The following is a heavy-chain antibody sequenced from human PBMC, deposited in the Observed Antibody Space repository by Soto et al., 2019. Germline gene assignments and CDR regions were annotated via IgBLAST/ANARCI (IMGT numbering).Heavy chain of an antibody. V-gene: IGHV3-7*01. J-gene: IGHJ6*02. CDR1: GFTFSPYW. Sequence: GGSLRLSCAASGFTFSPYWMSWVRQAPGKGLEWVANIKQDGSEKFYVDSVKGRFTISRDNAKNSLYLQMNSLRGEDTAVYYRAMGSSSSGNHAMDVWGQGTTVTVSS. D-gene: IGHD6-6*01. CDR3: AMGSSSSGNHAMDV. CDR2: IKQDGSEK.